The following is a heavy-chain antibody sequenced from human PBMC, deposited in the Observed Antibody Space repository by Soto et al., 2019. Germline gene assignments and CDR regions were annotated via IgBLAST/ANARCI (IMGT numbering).Heavy chain of an antibody. V-gene: IGHV4-39*01. CDR1: GGSISSSSYY. CDR3: ARHTMGNYDFWSGPYNWFDP. CDR2: IYYSGST. J-gene: IGHJ5*02. Sequence: SETRSLTCTVSGGSISSSSYYWGWIRQPPGKGLEWIGSIYYSGSTYYNPSLKSRVTISVDTSKNQFSLKLSSVTAADTAVYYCARHTMGNYDFWSGPYNWFDPWGQGTLVTVSS. D-gene: IGHD3-3*01.